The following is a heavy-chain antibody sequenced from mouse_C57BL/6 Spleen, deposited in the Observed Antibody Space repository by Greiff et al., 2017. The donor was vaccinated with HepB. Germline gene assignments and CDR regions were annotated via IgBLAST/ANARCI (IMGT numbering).Heavy chain of an antibody. CDR3: ARSDPHFDY. J-gene: IGHJ2*01. V-gene: IGHV1-26*01. CDR2: INPNNGGT. CDR1: GYTFTDYY. Sequence: EVQLQQSGPELVKPGASVKISCKASGYTFTDYYMNWVKQSHGKSLEWIGDINPNNGGTSYNQKFKGKATLTVDKSSSTAYMELRSLTSEDSAVYYCARSDPHFDYWGQGTTLTVSS.